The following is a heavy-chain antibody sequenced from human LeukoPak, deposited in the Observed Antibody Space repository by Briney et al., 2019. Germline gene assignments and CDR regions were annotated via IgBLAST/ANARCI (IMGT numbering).Heavy chain of an antibody. CDR1: GFTFSSYE. D-gene: IGHD6-13*01. Sequence: PGGSLRLSCAASGFTFSSYEMNWVRQAPGKGLEWVSYISSSGSTIYYADSVKGRFTISRDNAKNSLYLQMNSQRAEDTAVYYCASIAAAGSGYWGQGTLVTVSS. V-gene: IGHV3-48*03. CDR2: ISSSGSTI. J-gene: IGHJ4*02. CDR3: ASIAAAGSGY.